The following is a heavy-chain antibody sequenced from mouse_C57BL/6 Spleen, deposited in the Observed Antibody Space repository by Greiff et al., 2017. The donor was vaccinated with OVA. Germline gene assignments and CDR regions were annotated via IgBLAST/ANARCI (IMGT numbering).Heavy chain of an antibody. V-gene: IGHV3-1*01. J-gene: IGHJ3*01. Sequence: VQLQQSGPGMVKPSQSLSLTCTVTGYSITSGYDWHWIRHFPGNKLEWMGYISYSGSTNYNPSLKSRISITHDTSKNHFFLKLNSGTTEDTATYYGATFYDTGGFAYWGQGTLVTVSA. D-gene: IGHD2-12*01. CDR2: ISYSGST. CDR3: ATFYDTGGFAY. CDR1: GYSITSGYD.